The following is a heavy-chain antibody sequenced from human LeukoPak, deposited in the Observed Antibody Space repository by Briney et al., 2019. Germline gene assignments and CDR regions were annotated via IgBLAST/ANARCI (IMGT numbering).Heavy chain of an antibody. CDR2: INHSGST. J-gene: IGHJ6*02. V-gene: IGHV4-34*01. Sequence: SETLSLTCAVYGGSFSGYYWSWIRQPPGKGLEWIGEINHSGSTNYSPSLKSRVTISVDTSKNQFSLKLSSVTAADTAVYYCARGPPRSYYYYYYGMDVWGQGTTVTVSS. CDR3: ARGPPRSYYYYYYGMDV. D-gene: IGHD4-17*01. CDR1: GGSFSGYY.